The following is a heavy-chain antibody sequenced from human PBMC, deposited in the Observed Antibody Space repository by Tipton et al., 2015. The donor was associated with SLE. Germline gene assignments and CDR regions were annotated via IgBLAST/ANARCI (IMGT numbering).Heavy chain of an antibody. D-gene: IGHD6-19*01. V-gene: IGHV4-39*01. J-gene: IGHJ4*02. CDR3: ARLGSRPYNSGWYS. CDR1: GYSISSSSYY. Sequence: TLSLTCAVSGYSISSSSYYWGWIRQPPGKGLEWIGSIYYSGSTYYNPSLKSRVTISVDTSKNQFSLKLSSVTAADTAVYYCARLGSRPYNSGWYSWGQGTLVTVSS. CDR2: IYYSGST.